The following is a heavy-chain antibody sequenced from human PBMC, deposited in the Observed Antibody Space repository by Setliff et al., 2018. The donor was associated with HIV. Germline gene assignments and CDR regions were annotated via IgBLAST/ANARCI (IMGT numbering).Heavy chain of an antibody. J-gene: IGHJ4*02. CDR2: IIPISHTT. CDR1: GYTFTSYY. CDR3: ARGGLVNYRVLTGYDY. V-gene: IGHV1-69*13. Sequence: ASVKVSCKASGYTFTSYYIHWVRQAPGQGLEWMGEIIPISHTTNHAQRFQGRVTITADEYTRTSYMELRSLRSEDTAVYYCARGGLVNYRVLTGYDYWGQGTLVTVSS. D-gene: IGHD3-9*01.